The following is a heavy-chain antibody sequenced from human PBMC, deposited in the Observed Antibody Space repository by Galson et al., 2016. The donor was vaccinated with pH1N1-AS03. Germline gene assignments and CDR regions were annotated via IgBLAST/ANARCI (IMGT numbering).Heavy chain of an antibody. V-gene: IGHV1-18*01. CDR3: ARVQYQLLPSDY. D-gene: IGHD2-2*01. CDR1: GYTFTSHG. CDR2: ISAYNGNT. Sequence: SVKVSCKASGYTFTSHGISWVRQAPGQGLEWMGWISAYNGNTNYAQKLQGRVTMTTDTSTSTAYMELRSLRSDDTAVYYCARVQYQLLPSDYWGQGTLVTVSS. J-gene: IGHJ4*02.